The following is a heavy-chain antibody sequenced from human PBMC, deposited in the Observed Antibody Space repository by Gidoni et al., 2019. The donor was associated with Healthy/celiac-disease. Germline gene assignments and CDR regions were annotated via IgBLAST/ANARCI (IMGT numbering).Heavy chain of an antibody. D-gene: IGHD3-22*01. J-gene: IGHJ3*02. V-gene: IGHV3-48*02. CDR3: ARETYYYDSSGYTDPPDI. CDR1: GFTFSSYS. Sequence: EVQLVDSGGGLVQPGGSLRLSCAASGFTFSSYSMNWVRQAPGKGLEWVSYISSSSSTIYYADSVKGRFTISRDNAKNSLYLQMNSLRDEDTAVYYCARETYYYDSSGYTDPPDIWGQGTMVTVSS. CDR2: ISSSSSTI.